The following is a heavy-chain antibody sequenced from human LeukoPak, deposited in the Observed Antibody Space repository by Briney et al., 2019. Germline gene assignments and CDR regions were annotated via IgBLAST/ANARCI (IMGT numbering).Heavy chain of an antibody. Sequence: ASVKVSCKASVYTFTGYYMHWVRQPPGQGLEWMGWINPNSGGTNHAQKFQGRVTMTRDTSISTAYMELSRLRSVDTAVYYCARALPHYVWGSYRPNNWFDPWGQGTLVTVSS. V-gene: IGHV1-2*02. CDR2: INPNSGGT. J-gene: IGHJ5*02. CDR1: VYTFTGYY. D-gene: IGHD3-16*02. CDR3: ARALPHYVWGSYRPNNWFDP.